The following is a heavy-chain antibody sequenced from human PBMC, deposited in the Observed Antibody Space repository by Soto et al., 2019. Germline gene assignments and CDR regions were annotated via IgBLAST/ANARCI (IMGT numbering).Heavy chain of an antibody. D-gene: IGHD3-22*01. CDR2: VYTNGNT. Sequence: EVQVMESGGDLVQPGGSLRLSCEAAGFTVSRNYMSWVRQAPGKGLECVSVVYTNGNTSFADSVKGRFTVSRDNSRNTLYLQMNSLRVEDTAVYFCARSAAVIVGYAFETWGPGTMVTVSS. CDR3: ARSAAVIVGYAFET. V-gene: IGHV3-66*01. CDR1: GFTVSRNY. J-gene: IGHJ3*02.